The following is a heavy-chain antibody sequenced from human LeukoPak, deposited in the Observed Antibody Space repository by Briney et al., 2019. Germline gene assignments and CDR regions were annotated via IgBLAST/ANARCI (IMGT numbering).Heavy chain of an antibody. CDR2: MNPNSGNT. Sequence: ASVKVSCKASGYTFTSYDINWVRQATGQGLEWMGWMNPNSGNTGYAQKFQGRVTMTRNTSISTAYMELSSLRSEDTAVYYCARGIGYCSGGSRYRTNYNWFDPWGQGTLVTVSS. V-gene: IGHV1-8*01. CDR1: GYTFTSYD. CDR3: ARGIGYCSGGSRYRTNYNWFDP. J-gene: IGHJ5*02. D-gene: IGHD2-15*01.